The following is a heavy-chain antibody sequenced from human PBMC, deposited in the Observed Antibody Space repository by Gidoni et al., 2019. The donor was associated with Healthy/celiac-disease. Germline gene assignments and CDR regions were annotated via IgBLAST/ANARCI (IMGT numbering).Heavy chain of an antibody. Sequence: QVQLQQWGAGLLTPSATLSLTCAVYGGSFSGYYWSWIRQPPGKGLEWIGEINHSGSTNYNPSLKSRVTISVDTSKNQFSLKLSSVTAADTAVYYCARDGITMVRVPYYYYGMDVWGQGTTVTVSS. CDR2: INHSGST. V-gene: IGHV4-34*01. CDR1: GGSFSGYY. J-gene: IGHJ6*02. D-gene: IGHD3-10*01. CDR3: ARDGITMVRVPYYYYGMDV.